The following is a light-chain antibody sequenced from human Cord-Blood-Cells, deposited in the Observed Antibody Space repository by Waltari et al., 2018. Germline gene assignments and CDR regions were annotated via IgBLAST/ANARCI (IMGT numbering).Light chain of an antibody. Sequence: QSALTQPASVSGSPGQSITISCTGTSSCVGSYNLVSWYQQHPGKAPKLMIYEGSKRPSGVSNRFSGSKSGNTASLTISGLQAEDEADYYCCSYAGSSTWVFGGGTKLTVL. CDR3: CSYAGSSTWV. V-gene: IGLV2-23*01. J-gene: IGLJ3*02. CDR2: EGS. CDR1: SSCVGSYNL.